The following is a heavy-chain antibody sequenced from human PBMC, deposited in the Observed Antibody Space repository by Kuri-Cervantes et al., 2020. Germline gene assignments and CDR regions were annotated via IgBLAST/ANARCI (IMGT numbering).Heavy chain of an antibody. V-gene: IGHV1-24*01. Sequence: ASVKVSCKVSGYTLTELSMHWVRQAPGKGLEWMGGFDPEDGETIYAQKFQGRVTMTEDTSTDTAYMELSSLRSEDTAVYYCATWGSGWYRYHFDYWGQGTLVTVSS. CDR2: FDPEDGET. CDR1: GYTLTELS. J-gene: IGHJ4*02. D-gene: IGHD6-19*01. CDR3: ATWGSGWYRYHFDY.